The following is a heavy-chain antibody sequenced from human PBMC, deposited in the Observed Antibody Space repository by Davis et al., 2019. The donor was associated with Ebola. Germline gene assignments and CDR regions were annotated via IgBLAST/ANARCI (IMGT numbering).Heavy chain of an antibody. J-gene: IGHJ6*03. V-gene: IGHV3-23*01. Sequence: GESLKISCVVPEITFSSYAMSWVRQAPGKGLEWVSALSDTAGNTYYADSVKGRFSISRDKSENTLYLHMDSLRAEDTAIYYCARVSIPGGYQYMDVWGKGTTVTVSS. CDR3: ARVSIPGGYQYMDV. D-gene: IGHD2-2*01. CDR1: EITFSSYA. CDR2: LSDTAGNT.